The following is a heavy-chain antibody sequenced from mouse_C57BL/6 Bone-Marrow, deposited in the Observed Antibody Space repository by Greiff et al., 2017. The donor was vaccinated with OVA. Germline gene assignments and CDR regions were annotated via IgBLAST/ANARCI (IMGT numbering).Heavy chain of an antibody. Sequence: EVQLQQSGPELVKPGASVKISCKASGYSFTGYYMNWVKQSPEKSLEWIGEINPSTGGTTYNQKFKAKATLTVDKSSSTAYMQLKSLTSEDSAVYYCAGGYYGTLFDYWGQGTTLTVSS. J-gene: IGHJ2*01. CDR1: GYSFTGYY. V-gene: IGHV1-42*01. D-gene: IGHD1-1*01. CDR3: AGGYYGTLFDY. CDR2: INPSTGGT.